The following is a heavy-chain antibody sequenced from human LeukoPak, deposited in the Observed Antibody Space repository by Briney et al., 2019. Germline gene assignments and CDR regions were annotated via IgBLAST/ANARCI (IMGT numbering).Heavy chain of an antibody. J-gene: IGHJ4*02. CDR1: GFTFRSHA. V-gene: IGHV3-23*01. Sequence: GGSLRLSCVGSGFTFRSHAMSWVRQAPEKGLEFVSGIYENGGTTYYADSVKGRFTVSRDNSKNTLYLQMKSLRVEDTAVYYCAKVWSYDLVKYFDYWGQGTLVTVSS. D-gene: IGHD1-26*01. CDR2: IYENGGTT. CDR3: AKVWSYDLVKYFDY.